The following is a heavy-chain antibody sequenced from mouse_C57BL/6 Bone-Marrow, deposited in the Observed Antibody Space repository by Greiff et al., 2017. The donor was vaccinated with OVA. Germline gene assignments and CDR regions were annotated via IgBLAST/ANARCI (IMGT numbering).Heavy chain of an antibody. CDR3: ARWELGWYFDV. V-gene: IGHV1-59*01. D-gene: IGHD4-1*01. Sequence: VQLQQPGAELVRPGTSVKLSCKASGYTFTSYWMHWVKQRPGQGLEWIGVIDPSDSYTNYNQKFKGKATLTVDTSSSTAYMQLSSLTSEDSAVYYCARWELGWYFDVWGTGTTVTVSS. CDR2: IDPSDSYT. J-gene: IGHJ1*03. CDR1: GYTFTSYW.